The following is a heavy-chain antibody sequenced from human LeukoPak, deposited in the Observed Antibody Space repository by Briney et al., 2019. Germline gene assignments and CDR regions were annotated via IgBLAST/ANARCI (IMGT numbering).Heavy chain of an antibody. D-gene: IGHD1-14*01. CDR3: VRNHGFYYYYYMDV. J-gene: IGHJ6*03. CDR1: GFTFSSYA. V-gene: IGHV3-23*01. Sequence: GGSLRLSCAASGFTFSSYAMSWVRQAPGKGLEWVSAISGSGGSTYYADSVKGRFTISRDNSKNTLYLQMNSLRAEDTAVYYCVRNHGFYYYYYMDVWGKGTTVTVSS. CDR2: ISGSGGST.